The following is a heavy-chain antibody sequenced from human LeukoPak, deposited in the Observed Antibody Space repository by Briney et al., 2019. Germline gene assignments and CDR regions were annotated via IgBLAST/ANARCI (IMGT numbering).Heavy chain of an antibody. CDR2: IYTSGST. V-gene: IGHV4-4*07. CDR3: AREELRYFDWLGYWFDP. CDR1: GGSISSYY. D-gene: IGHD3-9*01. Sequence: NASETLSLTCTVSGGSISSYYWSWIRQPAGKGLEWIGRIYTSGSTNYNPSLKSRVTMSVDTSKNQFSLKLSSVTAADTAVYYCAREELRYFDWLGYWFDPWGQGTLVTVSS. J-gene: IGHJ5*02.